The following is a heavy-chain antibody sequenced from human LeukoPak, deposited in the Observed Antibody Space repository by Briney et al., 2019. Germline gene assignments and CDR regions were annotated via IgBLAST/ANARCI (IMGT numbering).Heavy chain of an antibody. CDR1: GGSFSGYY. D-gene: IGHD4-23*01. J-gene: IGHJ4*02. CDR3: ARGPTVVPPIDY. V-gene: IGHV4-34*01. CDR2: INHSGST. Sequence: SETLSLTCAVYGGSFSGYYWSWIRQPPGKGLEWIGEINHSGSTNYNPSLKSRVTISVDTSKNQFSLKLSSVTAADTAVYYCARGPTVVPPIDYWGQGTLVTVSS.